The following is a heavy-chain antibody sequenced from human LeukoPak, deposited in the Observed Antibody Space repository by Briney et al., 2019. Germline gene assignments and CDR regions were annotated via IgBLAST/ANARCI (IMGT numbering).Heavy chain of an antibody. CDR1: GYSISSSYY. V-gene: IGHV4-38-2*02. J-gene: IGHJ4*02. D-gene: IGHD6-25*01. CDR3: ARSRGRLAQLDY. Sequence: ETLXXXCTVSGYSISSSYYWDWIRQPPGKGLEWIGSIYYGGSTYYNPSLKSRVTISIDTSKNQFSLKLRSVTAADTAVYYCARSRGRLAQLDYWGQGTLVTVSS. CDR2: IYYGGST.